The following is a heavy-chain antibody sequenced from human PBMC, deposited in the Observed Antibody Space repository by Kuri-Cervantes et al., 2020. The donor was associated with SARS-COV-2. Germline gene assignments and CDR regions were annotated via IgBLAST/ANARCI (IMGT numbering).Heavy chain of an antibody. J-gene: IGHJ4*02. Sequence: GESLKISCAASGITFSNHGMSWVRQAPGKGLEWLSGISASGASTDYAASVKGRFTISRDNSKNTLYLQMNSLRVEDTAVYYCAKGWVYCFGDCSKGPDSWGQGTLVTVSS. CDR1: GITFSNHG. V-gene: IGHV3-23*01. CDR2: ISASGAST. D-gene: IGHD2-21*02. CDR3: AKGWVYCFGDCSKGPDS.